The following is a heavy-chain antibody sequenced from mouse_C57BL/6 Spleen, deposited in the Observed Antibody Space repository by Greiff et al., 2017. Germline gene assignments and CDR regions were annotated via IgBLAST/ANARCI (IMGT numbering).Heavy chain of an antibody. J-gene: IGHJ2*01. CDR1: GYTFTSYW. D-gene: IGHD1-1*01. CDR3: ARYYGSSYDY. CDR2: IDPSDSYT. Sequence: QVQLKQPGAELVKPGASVKLSCKASGYTFTSYWMQWVKQRPGQGLEWIGEIDPSDSYTNYNQKFKGKATLTVDTSSSTAYMQLSSLTSEDSAVYYCARYYGSSYDYWGQGTTLTVSS. V-gene: IGHV1-50*01.